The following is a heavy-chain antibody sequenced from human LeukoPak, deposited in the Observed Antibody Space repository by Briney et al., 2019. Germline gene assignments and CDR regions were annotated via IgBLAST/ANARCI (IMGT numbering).Heavy chain of an antibody. CDR2: MNPNSGNT. CDR3: ALVQQLGLNWFDP. CDR1: GYTFTSYD. D-gene: IGHD6-13*01. Sequence: ASVKVSCKASGYTFTSYDITWVRQATGQGLEWMGWMNPNSGNTGYAQKFQGRVTMTRNTSISTAYMELSSLRSEDTAVYYCALVQQLGLNWFDPWGQGTLVTVSS. V-gene: IGHV1-8*01. J-gene: IGHJ5*02.